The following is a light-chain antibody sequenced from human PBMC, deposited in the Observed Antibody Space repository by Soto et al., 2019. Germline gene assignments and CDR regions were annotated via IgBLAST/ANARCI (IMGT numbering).Light chain of an antibody. V-gene: IGKV1-39*01. CDR1: QSISNY. J-gene: IGKJ4*01. CDR2: VAS. CDR3: KQSSSTPQT. Sequence: DIQMTQSPSSLSASVGDRVTITCRASQSISNYLSWYQQKPGKAPKLLINVASTLQSGVQSRFSGSGSGTDFTLAIRSLQPEDFATYYCKQSSSTPQTFGGGTKVDIK.